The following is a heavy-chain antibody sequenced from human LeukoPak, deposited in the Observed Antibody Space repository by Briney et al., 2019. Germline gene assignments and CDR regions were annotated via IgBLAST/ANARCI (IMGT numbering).Heavy chain of an antibody. J-gene: IGHJ6*03. CDR2: IYSGGST. Sequence: GGSLRLSCAASGFTVSSNYMTWVRQAPGKGLEWVSVIYSGGSTYYADSVKGRFTISRDNSKNTPSLQMNSLRADDTAVYYCARGMVTRTPYYYMDVWGKGTTVTVSS. D-gene: IGHD5-18*01. CDR3: ARGMVTRTPYYYMDV. V-gene: IGHV3-53*01. CDR1: GFTVSSNY.